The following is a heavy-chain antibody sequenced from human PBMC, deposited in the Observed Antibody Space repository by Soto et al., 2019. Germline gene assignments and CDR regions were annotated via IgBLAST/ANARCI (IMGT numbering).Heavy chain of an antibody. J-gene: IGHJ3*02. CDR3: ANPLGVVPAADAFDI. V-gene: IGHV3-23*01. CDR2: ISGSGGST. Sequence: GGSLRLSYAASGFTFSSYAMSWVRQAPGKGLEWVSAISGSGGSTYYADSVKGRFTISRDNSKNTLYLQMNSLRAEDTAVYYCANPLGVVPAADAFDIWGQGTMVTVSS. D-gene: IGHD2-2*01. CDR1: GFTFSSYA.